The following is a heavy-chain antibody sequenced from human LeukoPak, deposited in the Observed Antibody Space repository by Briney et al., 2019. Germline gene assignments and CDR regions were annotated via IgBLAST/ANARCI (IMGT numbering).Heavy chain of an antibody. J-gene: IGHJ4*02. CDR3: ARDQGYYDSSGYLIDY. CDR2: ISSSSSYI. CDR1: GFTFSSYS. Sequence: GGSLRLSCAASGFTFSSYSMNWVRQAPGKGLEWVSSISSSSSYIYYADSVKGRFTISRDNAKNSLYLQMNSLRAEDTAVYYCARDQGYYDSSGYLIDYWGQGTLVTVSS. V-gene: IGHV3-21*01. D-gene: IGHD3-22*01.